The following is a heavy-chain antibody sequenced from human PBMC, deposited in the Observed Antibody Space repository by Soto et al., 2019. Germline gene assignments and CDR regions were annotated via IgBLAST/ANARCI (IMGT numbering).Heavy chain of an antibody. CDR1: GFTFSSYA. CDR2: ISGSGGST. CDR3: ARGWAAPPY. J-gene: IGHJ4*02. V-gene: IGHV3-23*01. Sequence: EVQLLESGGGLVQPGGSLRLSCAASGFTFSSYAMTWVRQAPGKGLEWVSAISGSGGSTYYADSVKGRFTISRDNSKNTLYLPMNTLRAEDTALYSCARGWAAPPYWGQGTLVTVSS. D-gene: IGHD1-26*01.